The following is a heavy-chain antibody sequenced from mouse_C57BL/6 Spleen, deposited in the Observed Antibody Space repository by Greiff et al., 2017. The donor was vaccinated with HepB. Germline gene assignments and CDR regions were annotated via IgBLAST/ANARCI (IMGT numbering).Heavy chain of an antibody. J-gene: IGHJ4*01. CDR2: ISSGGDYI. Sequence: EVHLVESGEGLVRPGGSLKLSCAASGFTFSSYAMSWVRQTPEKRLEWVAYISSGGDYIYYADTVKGRFTISRDNARNTLYLQMSSLKSEDTAMYYCTREVDYYVPYAMDYWGQGTSVTVSS. CDR1: GFTFSSYA. V-gene: IGHV5-9-1*02. D-gene: IGHD1-1*01. CDR3: TREVDYYVPYAMDY.